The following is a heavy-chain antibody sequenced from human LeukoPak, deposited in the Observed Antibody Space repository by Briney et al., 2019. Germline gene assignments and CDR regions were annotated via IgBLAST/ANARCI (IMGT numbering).Heavy chain of an antibody. CDR3: AKNRIAAVHRSGYFDY. J-gene: IGHJ4*02. CDR2: ISGSGGST. D-gene: IGHD6-13*01. Sequence: GGSLRLSCAASGFTFSNYAMSWVRQAPGKGLEWVSAISGSGGSTYYADSVKGRFTISRDNSKNTLYLQMNSLRAEDTAVYYCAKNRIAAVHRSGYFDYWGQGTLVTVSS. V-gene: IGHV3-23*01. CDR1: GFTFSNYA.